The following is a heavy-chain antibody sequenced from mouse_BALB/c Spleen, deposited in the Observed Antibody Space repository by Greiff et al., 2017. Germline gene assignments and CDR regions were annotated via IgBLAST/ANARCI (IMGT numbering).Heavy chain of an antibody. D-gene: IGHD2-12*01. V-gene: IGHV1-63*02. J-gene: IGHJ4*01. CDR1: GYTFTNYW. CDR2: IYPGGGYT. CDR3: ARERGPYDGVYAMDY. Sequence: QVQLKESGAELVRPGTSVKISCKASGYTFTNYWLGWVKQRPGHGLEWIGDIYPGGGYTNYNEKFKGKATLTADTSSSTAYMQLSSLTSEDSAVYFCARERGPYDGVYAMDYWGQGTSVTVSS.